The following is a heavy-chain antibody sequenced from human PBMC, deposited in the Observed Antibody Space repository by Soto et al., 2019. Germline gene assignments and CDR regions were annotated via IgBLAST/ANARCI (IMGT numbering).Heavy chain of an antibody. V-gene: IGHV3-11*01. D-gene: IGHD6-13*01. CDR1: GFTFSDYY. J-gene: IGHJ4*02. CDR3: ARDIGVTMRSSWYEDY. CDR2: ISSSGSTI. Sequence: QVQLVESGGGLVKPGGSLRLSCAASGFTFSDYYMSWLRQAPGKGLEWVSYISSSGSTIYYADSVKGRFTISRDNAKNSLYQQMNSLRAEDTAVYYCARDIGVTMRSSWYEDYWGQGTLVTVSS.